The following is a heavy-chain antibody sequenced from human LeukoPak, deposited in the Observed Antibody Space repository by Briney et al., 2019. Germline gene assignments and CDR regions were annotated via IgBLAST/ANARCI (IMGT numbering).Heavy chain of an antibody. J-gene: IGHJ4*02. CDR2: ISDSGGRT. Sequence: PGGSLRLSCAASGFTFSSYGMSWVRQAPGKGLEWVSAISDSGGRTFYADSVKGRFTISRDNSKNTLYPQINSLRAEDTAVYYCAKDSYDTSIWGQGTLVTVSA. CDR3: AKDSYDTSI. V-gene: IGHV3-23*01. D-gene: IGHD3-22*01. CDR1: GFTFSSYG.